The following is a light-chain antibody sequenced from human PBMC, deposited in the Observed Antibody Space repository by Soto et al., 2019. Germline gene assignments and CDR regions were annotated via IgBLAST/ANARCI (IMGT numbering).Light chain of an antibody. V-gene: IGKV3-11*01. CDR1: QSLSSY. CDR3: QQRTNWPPWT. CDR2: DAS. J-gene: IGKJ1*01. Sequence: EIVLTQSPATLSLSPGERATLSCRASQSLSSYLDWYQQKPGQAPRLLIYDASTRATGTPARFSGSGSGTDFTLTISSLEPEDFAVYYCQQRTNWPPWTFGQGTRLEIK.